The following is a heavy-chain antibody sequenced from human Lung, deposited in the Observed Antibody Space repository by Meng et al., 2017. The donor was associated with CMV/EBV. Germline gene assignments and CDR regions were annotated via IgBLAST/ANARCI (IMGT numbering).Heavy chain of an antibody. D-gene: IGHD3-10*01. Sequence: QVQLQESGPGLVTPSQTLSLTCTVSGDSISNGDYYWSWIRQPPGKGLEWIGYIYFSGDTYYNTSLKSRITMSVDTSKNQFSLKVRSVTAADTAVYYCARDRACDEWFDPWGQGTLVTVSS. CDR2: IYFSGDT. CDR3: ARDRACDEWFDP. CDR1: GDSISNGDYY. J-gene: IGHJ5*02. V-gene: IGHV4-30-4*01.